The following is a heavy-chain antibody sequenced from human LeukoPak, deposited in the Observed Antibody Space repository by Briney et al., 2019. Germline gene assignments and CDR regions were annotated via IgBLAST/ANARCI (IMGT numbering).Heavy chain of an antibody. Sequence: GGSLRLSCAASGFTFSSSAMSWVRQVPGKGLEWVSAISGSDGSTYYADSVKGRFTISRDNSKNTLYLQMNSLRADDSAVYYCARGYSGTYRIDYWGQGTLVTVSS. V-gene: IGHV3-23*01. CDR3: ARGYSGTYRIDY. CDR2: ISGSDGST. J-gene: IGHJ4*02. D-gene: IGHD1-26*01. CDR1: GFTFSSSA.